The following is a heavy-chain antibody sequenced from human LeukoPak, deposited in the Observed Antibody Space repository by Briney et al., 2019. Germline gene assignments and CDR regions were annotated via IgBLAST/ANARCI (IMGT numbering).Heavy chain of an antibody. D-gene: IGHD6-19*01. Sequence: ASVKVSCKASGNTFSNYGISWVRQAPGQGLEWMGWISGFNGYTRYAQNLQGRVTMTTDTSTSTAYMELRSLISDDTAVYYCAGDQGYTSEWLDYWGQGTLVTVSS. V-gene: IGHV1-18*01. CDR2: ISGFNGYT. J-gene: IGHJ4*02. CDR3: AGDQGYTSEWLDY. CDR1: GNTFSNYG.